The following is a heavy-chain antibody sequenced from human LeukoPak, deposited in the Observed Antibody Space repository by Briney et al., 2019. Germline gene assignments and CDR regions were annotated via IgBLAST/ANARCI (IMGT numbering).Heavy chain of an antibody. CDR1: GGSISSSNW. D-gene: IGHD3-10*01. Sequence: SETLSLTCAVSGGSISSSNWWRWVRQPPGKGLEWIGEIYHSGSTNYNPSLKSRVTISVDKSKNQFSLKLSSVTAADTAVYYCARGVHAIYYYGSGSETNKFDCWGQGTLVTVSS. V-gene: IGHV4-4*02. CDR3: ARGVHAIYYYGSGSETNKFDC. J-gene: IGHJ4*02. CDR2: IYHSGST.